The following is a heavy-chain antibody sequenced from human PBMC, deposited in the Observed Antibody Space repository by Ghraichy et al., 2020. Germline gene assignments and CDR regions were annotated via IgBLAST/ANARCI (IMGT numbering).Heavy chain of an antibody. J-gene: IGHJ1*01. CDR2: INHNGST. CDR3: ATSQLRYFDWLSRVEYFQH. Sequence: SETLSLTCAVYGGSFSGYYWSWIRQPPGKGLEWIGEINHNGSTNYNPSLKSRVTISVDTSKNQFSLKLSSVTAADTAVYYCATSQLRYFDWLSRVEYFQHWGQGTLVTVSS. V-gene: IGHV4-34*01. D-gene: IGHD3-9*01. CDR1: GGSFSGYY.